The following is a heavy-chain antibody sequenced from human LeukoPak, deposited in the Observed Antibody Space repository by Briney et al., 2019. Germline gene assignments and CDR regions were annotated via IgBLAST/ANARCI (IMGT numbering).Heavy chain of an antibody. D-gene: IGHD5-18*01. J-gene: IGHJ4*02. Sequence: GGSLRLSCAASGFTFSSYSMNWVRQAPGKGLEWVSSISSNSSYIYYADSVKGRFTISRDNAKNSLYLQMNSLRAEDTAVYYCARGGYSYGGHRYWGQGTLVTVSS. CDR1: GFTFSSYS. V-gene: IGHV3-21*01. CDR3: ARGGYSYGGHRY. CDR2: ISSNSSYI.